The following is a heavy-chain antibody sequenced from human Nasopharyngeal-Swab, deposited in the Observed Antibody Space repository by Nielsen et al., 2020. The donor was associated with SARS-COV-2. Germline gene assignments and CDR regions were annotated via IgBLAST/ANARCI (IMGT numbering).Heavy chain of an antibody. Sequence: GESLKISCKGFGYTFTNSWIGWVRQMPGKGLEWMGIIYPVDSDTRYSPSFQGQVIISADKSVNTTYLQWSSLKASDSAIYYCATTYCSAYTCYSFDNWGRGTLVTVSS. D-gene: IGHD2-15*01. CDR2: IYPVDSDT. CDR1: GYTFTNSW. J-gene: IGHJ4*02. V-gene: IGHV5-51*01. CDR3: ATTYCSAYTCYSFDN.